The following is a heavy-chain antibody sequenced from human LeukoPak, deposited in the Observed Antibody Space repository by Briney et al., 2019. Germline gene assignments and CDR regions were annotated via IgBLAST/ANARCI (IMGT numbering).Heavy chain of an antibody. CDR1: GDSISDDGYY. CDR2: INFSGTT. V-gene: IGHV4-31*03. CDR3: ARTKDCSSISCLYMDV. Sequence: SETLSLTCTLSGDSISDDGYYWSWIRQDPGKGLEWLGYINFSGTTHSKPTLKSRISMSIDTSRTQFSLKMTSVTAADTAVYYCARTKDCSSISCLYMDVWGKGTTVTVSS. J-gene: IGHJ6*03. D-gene: IGHD2-2*01.